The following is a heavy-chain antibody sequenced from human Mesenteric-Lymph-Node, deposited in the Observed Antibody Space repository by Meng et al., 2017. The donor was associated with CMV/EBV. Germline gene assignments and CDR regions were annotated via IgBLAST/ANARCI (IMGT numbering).Heavy chain of an antibody. CDR1: VYAFTGYC. J-gene: IGHJ5*02. Sequence: SVYAFTGYCLHWVRLGPGPGLGWVGWVNPNRGGTNYAQKFQGRVTMTRVTSISTAYMVLSRLRSDDTAVYYCARVLTGDRVNNWFDPWGQGTLVTVSS. CDR3: ARVLTGDRVNNWFDP. CDR2: VNPNRGGT. V-gene: IGHV1-2*02. D-gene: IGHD7-27*01.